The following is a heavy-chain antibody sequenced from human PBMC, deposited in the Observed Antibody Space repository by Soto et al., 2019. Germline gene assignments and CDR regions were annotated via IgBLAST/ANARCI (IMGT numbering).Heavy chain of an antibody. V-gene: IGHV3-11*01. CDR2: ISSSGSTI. D-gene: IGHD7-27*01. J-gene: IGHJ6*02. CDR3: ARAYWGNYYYYYGRDV. CDR1: GFTFSDYY. Sequence: QVQLVESGGGLVKPGGSLRLSCAASGFTFSDYYMSWIRQAPGKGLEWVSYISSSGSTIYYADSVKGRFTISRDNAKNSQYLQMNSLRAEDTAVYYCARAYWGNYYYYYGRDVWGQWTTVTVSS.